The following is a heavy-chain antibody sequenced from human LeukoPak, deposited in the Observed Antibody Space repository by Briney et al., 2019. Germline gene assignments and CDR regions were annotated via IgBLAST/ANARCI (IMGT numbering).Heavy chain of an antibody. V-gene: IGHV1-69*01. J-gene: IGHJ4*02. CDR2: IIPIFGTA. CDR1: GGTFSSYA. D-gene: IGHD7-27*01. Sequence: GASVKVSCKASGGTFSSYAISGGRQAPGQGLEGMGGIIPIFGTANYAQKSQGRVTITADESTSTAYMELTSLRSEDTAVYYCARVQLGIFDYWGQGTLVTVSS. CDR3: ARVQLGIFDY.